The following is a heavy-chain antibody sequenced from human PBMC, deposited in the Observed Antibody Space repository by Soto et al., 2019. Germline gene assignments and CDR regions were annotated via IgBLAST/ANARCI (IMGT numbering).Heavy chain of an antibody. CDR2: IYSGGIT. V-gene: IGHV3-53*01. Sequence: GGSLRLSCAASGFTFSSTYMSWVRQAPGKGLEWVSVIYSGGITYYADSVKGRFTISRDNSKNTLYLQMNSLRAEDTAVYYCAMRYDSSAYSLTFQHWGQGTLVTVSS. CDR1: GFTFSSTY. CDR3: AMRYDSSAYSLTFQH. D-gene: IGHD3-22*01. J-gene: IGHJ1*01.